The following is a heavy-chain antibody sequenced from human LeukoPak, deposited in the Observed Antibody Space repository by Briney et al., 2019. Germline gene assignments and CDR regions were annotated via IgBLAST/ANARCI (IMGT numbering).Heavy chain of an antibody. Sequence: ASVKVSCKASGYTFTSYDINWVRQATGQGLEWMGWMNPNSGNTGYAQKFQGRVTMTRNTSISTAYMKLSSLRSEDTALYYCARAAWVSTSSKYYFDNWGQGTLVTVSS. J-gene: IGHJ4*02. CDR1: GYTFTSYD. V-gene: IGHV1-8*01. CDR3: ARAAWVSTSSKYYFDN. CDR2: MNPNSGNT. D-gene: IGHD2-21*01.